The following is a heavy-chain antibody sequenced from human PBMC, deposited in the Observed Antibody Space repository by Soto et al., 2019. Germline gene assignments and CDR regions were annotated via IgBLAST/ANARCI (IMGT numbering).Heavy chain of an antibody. V-gene: IGHV4-30-4*01. CDR3: ARDYRRGYDN. Sequence: QVQLQESGPRLVKPSQTLSLTCIVSGGNITSYDYYCSWIRQPTGKGLELIGYIYHTGGRYYNPSLKILVTLSVETSKIQLSLTMSSVTAADTAIYYCARDYRRGYDNWGQGILVSVSS. J-gene: IGHJ4*02. CDR1: GGNITSYDYY. CDR2: IYHTGGR. D-gene: IGHD6-19*01.